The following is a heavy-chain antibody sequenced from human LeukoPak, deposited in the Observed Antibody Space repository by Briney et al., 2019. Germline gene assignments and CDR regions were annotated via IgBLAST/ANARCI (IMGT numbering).Heavy chain of an antibody. CDR3: ARCCGDLTILDS. V-gene: IGHV3-7*05. CDR2: IKQDGSAK. Sequence: PGGSLRLSCTASGFTLSAHWMTWVRQAPGKGLEWVANIKQDGSAKYYVDSVKGRFAVSRDNAKNSMYLQMNSLRVEDTAVYYCARCCGDLTILDSWGQGTLVTVSS. D-gene: IGHD2-21*01. CDR1: GFTLSAHW. J-gene: IGHJ4*02.